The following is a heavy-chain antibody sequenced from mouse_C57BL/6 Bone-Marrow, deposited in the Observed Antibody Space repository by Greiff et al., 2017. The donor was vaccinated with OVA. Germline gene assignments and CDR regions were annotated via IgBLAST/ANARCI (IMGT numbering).Heavy chain of an antibody. J-gene: IGHJ1*03. CDR2: INPYNGGT. Sequence: VQLQQSGPVLVKPGASVKMSCKASGYTFTDYYMNWVKQSHGKSLEWIGVINPYNGGTSYNQKFKGKATLTVDKSSSTAYMELNSLTSEDSAVYYCARYYYAYWYFDVWGTGTTVTVSS. CDR3: ARYYYAYWYFDV. V-gene: IGHV1-19*01. CDR1: GYTFTDYY. D-gene: IGHD1-1*01.